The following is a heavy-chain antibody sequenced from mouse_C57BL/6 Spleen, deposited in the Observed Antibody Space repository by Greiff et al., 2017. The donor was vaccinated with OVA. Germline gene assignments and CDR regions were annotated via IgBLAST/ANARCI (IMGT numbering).Heavy chain of an antibody. CDR3: AREKIGDETYLDY. D-gene: IGHD2-14*01. J-gene: IGHJ2*01. Sequence: VQLQQPGAELVRPGSSVKLSCKASGYTFTSYWMHWVKQRPIPGLEWIGNIDPSDSETHYNQKFKDKATLTVDKSSSTAYMQLSSLTSEDSAVYYCAREKIGDETYLDYWGQGTTLTVSS. CDR2: IDPSDSET. CDR1: GYTFTSYW. V-gene: IGHV1-52*01.